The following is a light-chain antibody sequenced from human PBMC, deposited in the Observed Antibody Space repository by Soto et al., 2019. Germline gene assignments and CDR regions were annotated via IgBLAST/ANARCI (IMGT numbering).Light chain of an antibody. CDR1: RSVDKW. J-gene: IGKJ1*01. CDR3: QQYYSFWT. V-gene: IGKV1-5*02. CDR2: EAS. Sequence: DIQMTQSPSTLSASLGDRVTIICRASRSVDKWLAWYQQKSGKAPKLLIYEASHLQSGVPSRFGGSGSGTEFTLTINNLQPEDVAPYYCQQYYSFWTFGQGTTVEV.